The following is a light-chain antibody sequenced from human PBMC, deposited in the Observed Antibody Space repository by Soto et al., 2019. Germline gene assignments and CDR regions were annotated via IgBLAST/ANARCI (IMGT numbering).Light chain of an antibody. CDR2: GAT. J-gene: IGKJ5*01. Sequence: ILVTQSPATLSVSPGERATLSCRASQSVSSNLAWFQQKPGQAPRLLIYGATSRATGIPDRFSGSGSGTDFTLTSSIQEPEDFAVHLCQQDDYRLTFGEGTRLDIK. CDR1: QSVSSN. V-gene: IGKV3D-15*03. CDR3: QQDDYRLT.